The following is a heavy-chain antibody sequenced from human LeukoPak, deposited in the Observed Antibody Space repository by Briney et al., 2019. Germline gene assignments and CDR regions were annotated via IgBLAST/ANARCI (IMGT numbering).Heavy chain of an antibody. Sequence: GGSLRLSCAASGFPFSSYSMNWVRHAPGKGLEWVSSISSSSSYIFYADSVKGRSTISRDNAKNSLYLQMNSLRAEDTAVYYCARDYYDSSGYYVEKRFDYWGQGTLVTVSS. D-gene: IGHD3-22*01. CDR2: ISSSSSYI. CDR3: ARDYYDSSGYYVEKRFDY. CDR1: GFPFSSYS. V-gene: IGHV3-21*01. J-gene: IGHJ4*02.